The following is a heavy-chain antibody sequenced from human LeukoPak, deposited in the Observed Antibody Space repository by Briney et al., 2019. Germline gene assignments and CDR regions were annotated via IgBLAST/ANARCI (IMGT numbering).Heavy chain of an antibody. CDR2: ISGSGSST. CDR1: GFTFSSYA. Sequence: GGSLRLSCTASGFTFSSYAMTWVRQAPGKGLEWVSGISGSGSSTYYADSVEGRFTISRDNSRNTLYLQMSSLRAEDTAVYYCAKAGGASWYLYWGQGTLVTVSS. V-gene: IGHV3-23*01. J-gene: IGHJ4*02. D-gene: IGHD6-13*01. CDR3: AKAGGASWYLY.